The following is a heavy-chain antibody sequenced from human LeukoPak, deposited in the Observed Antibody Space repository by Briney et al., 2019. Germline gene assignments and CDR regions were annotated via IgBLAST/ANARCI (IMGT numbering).Heavy chain of an antibody. CDR2: INDDSTDI. CDR3: ARDTFQPGLIDS. D-gene: IGHD2-2*01. Sequence: GGALRLSCATSGFPFSLYAMTRGRRAPGKGLEWVSYINDDSTDIHYADSVKGRFSISRDSARNTLYLQLSSLRAEDTAVYYCARDTFQPGLIDSWGQGTLVTVSS. CDR1: GFPFSLYA. V-gene: IGHV3-21*05. J-gene: IGHJ4*02.